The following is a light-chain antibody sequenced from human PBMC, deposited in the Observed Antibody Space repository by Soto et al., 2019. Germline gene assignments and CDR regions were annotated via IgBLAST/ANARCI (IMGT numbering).Light chain of an antibody. CDR3: QQYNSYPVG. V-gene: IGKV1-5*03. Sequence: DIQMTQSPSTLSASLGDKATITCRPSQSISSWLAWYQQKPGKPPKPLIYKASSLESGVPSSFSGSGSGTEFTLTISSLQPDDFANYYCQQYNSYPVGFGQGTKVEIK. J-gene: IGKJ1*01. CDR2: KAS. CDR1: QSISSW.